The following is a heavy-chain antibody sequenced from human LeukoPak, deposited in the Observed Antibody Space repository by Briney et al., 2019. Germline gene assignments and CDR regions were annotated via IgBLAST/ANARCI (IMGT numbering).Heavy chain of an antibody. D-gene: IGHD3-22*01. V-gene: IGHV3-21*01. J-gene: IGHJ1*01. Sequence: GGSLKLSCAASGFTFSSNTMNWVRQAPGKGLEWVSSISSSSSYMKYADSVRGRFTISRDNAKNSLYLQMNSLRAEDTAVYYCASEDYYDSSAYYYRNFQHWGQGTLVTVSS. CDR2: ISSSSSYM. CDR3: ASEDYYDSSAYYYRNFQH. CDR1: GFTFSSNT.